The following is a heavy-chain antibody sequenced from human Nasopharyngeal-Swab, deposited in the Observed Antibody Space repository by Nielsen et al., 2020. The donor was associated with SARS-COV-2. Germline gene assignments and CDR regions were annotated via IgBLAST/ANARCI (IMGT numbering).Heavy chain of an antibody. V-gene: IGHV1-2*04. CDR2: INPNSGGT. D-gene: IGHD7-27*01. Sequence: ASVKVSCKASGYTFTGYYMHWVRQAPGQGLEWMGWINPNSGGTNYAQKFQGWVTMTRDTSISTAYMELSRLRSEDTAVYYCARGVNWGSLDWFDPWGQGTLVTVSS. CDR1: GYTFTGYY. CDR3: ARGVNWGSLDWFDP. J-gene: IGHJ5*02.